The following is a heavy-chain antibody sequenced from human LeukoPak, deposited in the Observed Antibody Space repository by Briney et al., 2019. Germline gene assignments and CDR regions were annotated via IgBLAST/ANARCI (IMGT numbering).Heavy chain of an antibody. CDR2: INHSGST. CDR1: AGSFSGYY. D-gene: IGHD4-17*01. V-gene: IGHV4-34*01. CDR3: AVTTVTTSPEISIWFDP. Sequence: SETLSLTCAVYAGSFSGYYWSWIRQPPGKGLEWIGEINHSGSTNYNPSLKSRVTVSVDTSKNQFSLKLSSVTAADTAVYYCAVTTVTTSPEISIWFDPWGQGTLVTVSS. J-gene: IGHJ5*02.